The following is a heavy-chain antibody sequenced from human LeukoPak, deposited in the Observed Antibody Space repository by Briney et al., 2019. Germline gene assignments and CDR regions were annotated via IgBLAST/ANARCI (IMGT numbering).Heavy chain of an antibody. D-gene: IGHD4-17*01. CDR2: MNPNSGNT. CDR3: ATDPDYGDYGAFDI. V-gene: IGHV1-8*01. CDR1: GYTFTSYD. J-gene: IGHJ3*02. Sequence: ASVKVSCKASGYTFTSYDINWVRQATGQGLEWMGWMNPNSGNTGYAQKFQGRVTITADESTSTAYMELSSLRSEDTAVYYCATDPDYGDYGAFDIWGQGTMVTVSS.